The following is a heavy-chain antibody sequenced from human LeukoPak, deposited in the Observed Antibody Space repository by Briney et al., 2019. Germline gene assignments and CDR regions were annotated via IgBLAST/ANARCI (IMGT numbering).Heavy chain of an antibody. V-gene: IGHV4-34*01. CDR1: GGSFSGYY. Sequence: PSETLSLTFAVYGGSFSGYYWSSIRQPPGKGLEWIGEINHRGSTNYNPSLKSRVTISVDTSKNQFSLKLSSVTAADTAVYYCARGRAVRGARQARLSYYMDVWGKGTTVTVSS. J-gene: IGHJ6*03. D-gene: IGHD3-10*01. CDR3: ARGRAVRGARQARLSYYMDV. CDR2: INHRGST.